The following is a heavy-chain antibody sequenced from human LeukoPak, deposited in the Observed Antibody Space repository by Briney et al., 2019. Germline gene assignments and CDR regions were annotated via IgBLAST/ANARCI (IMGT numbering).Heavy chain of an antibody. CDR1: GFNFSNYG. CDR2: IKQDRSEK. V-gene: IGHV3-7*01. Sequence: PGGSLRLSCEASGFNFSNYGMSWVRQAPGKGLELVANIKQDRSEKYYVDSVKGRLTISRDNAKNSLYLQMNSLRAEDTAVYYCARLREIPVFGVVTKSTSYFDYWGQGTLVTVSS. D-gene: IGHD3-3*01. J-gene: IGHJ4*02. CDR3: ARLREIPVFGVVTKSTSYFDY.